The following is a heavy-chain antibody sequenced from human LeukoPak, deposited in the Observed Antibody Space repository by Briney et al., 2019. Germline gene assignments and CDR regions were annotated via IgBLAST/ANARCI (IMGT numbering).Heavy chain of an antibody. J-gene: IGHJ6*03. CDR3: AREVAATRGYYYMDV. CDR2: IYSGGST. CDR1: GFTVSSNY. D-gene: IGHD6-19*01. V-gene: IGHV3-66*02. Sequence: GGSLRLSCAASGFTVSSNYMSWVRQAPGKGLEWVSVIYSGGSTYYADSVKGRFTISRDNSKNTLYLQMNSLRAEDTAVYYCAREVAATRGYYYMDVWGKGTTVTVSS.